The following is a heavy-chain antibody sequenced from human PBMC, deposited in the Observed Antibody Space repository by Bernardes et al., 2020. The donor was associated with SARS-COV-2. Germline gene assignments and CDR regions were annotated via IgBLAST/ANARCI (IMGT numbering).Heavy chain of an antibody. J-gene: IGHJ6*02. Sequence: SETLSLTCTVSGGSISSYYWSWIRQPPGKGLEWIGYIYYSGSTNYNPSLKSRVTISVDTSKNQFSLKLSSVTAADTAVYYCARCLEGNYYDSSGEDYYGMDVWGQGTTVTVSS. CDR1: GGSISSYY. V-gene: IGHV4-59*08. D-gene: IGHD3-22*01. CDR2: IYYSGST. CDR3: ARCLEGNYYDSSGEDYYGMDV.